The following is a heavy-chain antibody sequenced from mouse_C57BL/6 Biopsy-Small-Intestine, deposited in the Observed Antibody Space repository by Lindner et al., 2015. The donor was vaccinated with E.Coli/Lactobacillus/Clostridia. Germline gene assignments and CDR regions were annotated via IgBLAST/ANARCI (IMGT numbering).Heavy chain of an antibody. CDR3: AREVFGVVITPFAY. J-gene: IGHJ4*01. V-gene: IGHV1-84*02. CDR1: GYTFTSYA. Sequence: SVKVSCKASGYTFTSYAMHWVRQAPGQRLEWMGWINGVNGNTKYSQKFQGRVTITMDTSASTAYMELSSLRSEDTALYYCAREVFGVVITPFAYWGQGTLVTVSS. D-gene: IGHD2-3*01. CDR2: INGVNGNT.